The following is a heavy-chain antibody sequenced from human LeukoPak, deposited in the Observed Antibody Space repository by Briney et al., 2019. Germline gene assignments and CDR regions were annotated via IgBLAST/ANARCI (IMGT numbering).Heavy chain of an antibody. CDR1: GYTFTGYY. CDR3: ARVDSSGWYGEARDDAFDI. D-gene: IGHD6-19*01. J-gene: IGHJ3*02. Sequence: ASVKVSCKASGYTFTGYYMHWVRQAPGQGLEWMGWINPNSGGTNYAQKFQGRVTMTRDTSISTAYMELSRLRSDDTAVYYCARVDSSGWYGEARDDAFDIWGQGTMVTVSS. CDR2: INPNSGGT. V-gene: IGHV1-2*02.